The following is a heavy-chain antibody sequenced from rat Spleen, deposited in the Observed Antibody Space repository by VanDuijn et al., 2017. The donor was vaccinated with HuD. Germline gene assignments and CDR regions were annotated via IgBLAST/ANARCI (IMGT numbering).Heavy chain of an antibody. CDR2: INKDSSTI. D-gene: IGHD4-3*01. J-gene: IGHJ2*01. CDR3: VSERLGVEG. Sequence: EVKLVESGGGLVQPGRSLKLSCAASGFNFNDYWMGWVRQAPGKGLEWIAEINKDSSTIKYIPSLKDKLTISRDNAQNTLYLKMNQLGSEDTATYYCVSERLGVEGWGQGVMVTVSS. CDR1: GFNFNDYW. V-gene: IGHV4-2*01.